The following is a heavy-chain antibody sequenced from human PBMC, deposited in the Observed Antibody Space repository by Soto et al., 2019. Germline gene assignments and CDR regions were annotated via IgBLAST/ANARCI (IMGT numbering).Heavy chain of an antibody. Sequence: QVQLQQWGAGLLKPSETLSLTCAVYGGSFSGYYWSWIRQPPGKGLEWIGEINHSGSTNYNPSLTSRATISVDTSTNQFSLKLSSVTAADTAVYYCARGGRIAVAGTYNWFDPSGQGTLVTVSS. CDR3: ARGGRIAVAGTYNWFDP. J-gene: IGHJ5*02. CDR2: INHSGST. V-gene: IGHV4-34*01. D-gene: IGHD6-19*01. CDR1: GGSFSGYY.